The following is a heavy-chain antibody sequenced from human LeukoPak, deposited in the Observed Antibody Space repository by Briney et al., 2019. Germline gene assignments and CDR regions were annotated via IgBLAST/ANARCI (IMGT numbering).Heavy chain of an antibody. CDR1: GFTFSSYA. V-gene: IGHV3-30-3*01. Sequence: GGSLRLSCAASGFTFSSYAMHWVRQAPGKGLEWVAVISYDGSNKYYADSVKGRFTISRDNSKNTLYLQMNSLRAEDTAVYYCARADIVVVPAAHIYDYWGQGTLVTVSS. CDR2: ISYDGSNK. J-gene: IGHJ4*02. CDR3: ARADIVVVPAAHIYDY. D-gene: IGHD2-2*01.